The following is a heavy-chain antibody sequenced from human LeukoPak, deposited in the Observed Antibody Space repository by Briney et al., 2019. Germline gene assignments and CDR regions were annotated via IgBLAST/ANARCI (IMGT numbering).Heavy chain of an antibody. J-gene: IGHJ5*02. CDR3: AKDKIYYDA. CDR1: GFTFSSYV. D-gene: IGHD3-22*01. Sequence: GGSLRLSCAASGFTFSSYVMSWVRLAPGKGLEWVSGISGSGGSTYYADSVKGWFTISRGNSKNTLYLQMNSLRAEDTAIYYCAKDKIYYDAWGQGTLVTVSS. V-gene: IGHV3-23*01. CDR2: ISGSGGST.